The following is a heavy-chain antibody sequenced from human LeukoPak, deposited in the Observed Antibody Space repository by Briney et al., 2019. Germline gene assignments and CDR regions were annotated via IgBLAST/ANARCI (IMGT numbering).Heavy chain of an antibody. Sequence: GGSLRLSCAASGFTVSSNYMSWVRQAPGEGLEWVSVIYSGGSTYYADSVKGRFTISRDNSKNTLYLQMDSLRAEDTAVYYCARDAVVAGTGYYYYYGMDVWGQGTTVTVSS. V-gene: IGHV3-53*01. CDR3: ARDAVVAGTGYYYYYGMDV. CDR2: IYSGGST. J-gene: IGHJ6*02. D-gene: IGHD6-19*01. CDR1: GFTVSSNY.